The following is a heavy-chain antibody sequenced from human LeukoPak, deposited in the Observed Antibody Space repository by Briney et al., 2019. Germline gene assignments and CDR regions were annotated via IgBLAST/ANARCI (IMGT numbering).Heavy chain of an antibody. Sequence: GGSLRLSCTASGFTFSSYAMSWVRQAPGKGLEWVSAISGSGGSTYYADSVKGRFTISRDNSKNTLYLQMNSLRAEDTAVYYCAKAVLEWLLPFDYWGQGTLVTVSS. CDR3: AKAVLEWLLPFDY. CDR2: ISGSGGST. CDR1: GFTFSSYA. D-gene: IGHD3-3*01. J-gene: IGHJ4*02. V-gene: IGHV3-23*01.